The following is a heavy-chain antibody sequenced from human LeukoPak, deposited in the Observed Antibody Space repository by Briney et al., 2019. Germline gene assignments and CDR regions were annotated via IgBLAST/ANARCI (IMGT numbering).Heavy chain of an antibody. Sequence: ASVKVSCMPSGYTFTSYDINLVRQATGQGLEWMGWMNPNSGNTGYAQKFQGRVTMTRNTSISTAYMELSSLRSEDTAVYYCARRRVIAVEYWSEGTLVTVSS. J-gene: IGHJ4*02. V-gene: IGHV1-8*01. CDR1: GYTFTSYD. D-gene: IGHD3-10*01. CDR2: MNPNSGNT. CDR3: ARRRVIAVEY.